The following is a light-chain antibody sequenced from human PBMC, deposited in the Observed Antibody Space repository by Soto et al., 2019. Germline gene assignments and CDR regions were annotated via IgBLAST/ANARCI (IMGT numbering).Light chain of an antibody. J-gene: IGLJ2*01. CDR3: QTWGSCIVV. V-gene: IGLV4-69*01. CDR1: SGHSNYA. Sequence: QSVLTQSPSASASLGASVKLTCTLSSGHSNYAIAWHQQQSEKGPRYLMKLNSDGSHSKGDGIPDRFSGSSSGAERYLTIPRLQSEDEADYYCQTWGSCIVVFGGGTKLTVL. CDR2: LNSDGSH.